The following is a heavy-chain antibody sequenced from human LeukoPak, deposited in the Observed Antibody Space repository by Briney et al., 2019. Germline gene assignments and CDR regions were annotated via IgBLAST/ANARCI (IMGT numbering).Heavy chain of an antibody. CDR1: GGTFSSYA. Sequence: EASVKVSCKASGGTFSSYAISWVRQAPGQGLEWMGGIIPIFGTANYAQKFQGRVTITADESTSTAYMELSSLRSEDTAVYYCAKDTYSSSPYYFDYWGQGTLVTVSS. CDR2: IIPIFGTA. V-gene: IGHV1-69*13. D-gene: IGHD6-6*01. J-gene: IGHJ4*02. CDR3: AKDTYSSSPYYFDY.